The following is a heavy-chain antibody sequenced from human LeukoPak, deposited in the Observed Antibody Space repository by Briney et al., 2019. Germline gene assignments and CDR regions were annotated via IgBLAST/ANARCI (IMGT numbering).Heavy chain of an antibody. Sequence: PGGSLRLSCAASGFTISSYAMHWVRRAPGKGLEWVAVISYDGSNKYYADSVKGRFTISRDNSKNTLYLQMNSLRAEDTAVYYCARAVVANGPDFDYWGQGTLVTVSS. CDR1: GFTISSYA. CDR2: ISYDGSNK. CDR3: ARAVVANGPDFDY. J-gene: IGHJ4*02. V-gene: IGHV3-30-3*01. D-gene: IGHD3-22*01.